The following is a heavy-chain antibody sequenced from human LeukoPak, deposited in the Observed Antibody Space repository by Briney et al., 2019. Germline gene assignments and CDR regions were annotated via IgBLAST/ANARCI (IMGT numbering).Heavy chain of an antibody. CDR2: FDPEDGET. J-gene: IGHJ5*02. D-gene: IGHD3-22*01. CDR1: GYTLTELS. V-gene: IGHV1-24*01. Sequence: ASVKASCKVSGYTLTELSMHWVRQAPGKGLEWMGGFDPEDGETIYAQKFQGRVTMTEDTSTDTAYMELSSLRSEDTAVYYCATDQGDYYDSSGYRWFGPWGQGTLVTVSS. CDR3: ATDQGDYYDSSGYRWFGP.